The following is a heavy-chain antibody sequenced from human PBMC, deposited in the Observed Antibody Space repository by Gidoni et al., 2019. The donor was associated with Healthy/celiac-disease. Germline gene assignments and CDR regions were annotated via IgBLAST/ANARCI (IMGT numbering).Heavy chain of an antibody. D-gene: IGHD6-19*01. CDR3: AHRYRLAGFDY. V-gene: IGHV2-5*02. CDR2: IYWDDDK. CDR1: GFSLSTSGVG. Sequence: QITLKESGPTLVKPTQTLTLTSPFSGFSLSTSGVGVGWIRPPTGKALAWLALIYWDDDKRYSPSLKSRLTITKDTSKNQVVLTMTNMDPVDTATYYCAHRYRLAGFDYWGQGTLVTVSS. J-gene: IGHJ4*02.